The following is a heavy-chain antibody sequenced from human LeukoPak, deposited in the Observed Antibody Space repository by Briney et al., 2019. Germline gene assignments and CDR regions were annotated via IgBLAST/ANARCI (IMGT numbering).Heavy chain of an antibody. J-gene: IGHJ3*02. V-gene: IGHV3-13*01. D-gene: IGHD3-10*01. CDR3: ARGAGGGFGDALDI. Sequence: GGSLRLSCAASGFTFSSYDMHWVRQATGKGLEWVSAIGSAGDTYYPGSVKGRFTISRENAKNSLYLQMNSLRAGDTAVYYCARGAGGGFGDALDIWGQGTMVTVSS. CDR2: IGSAGDT. CDR1: GFTFSSYD.